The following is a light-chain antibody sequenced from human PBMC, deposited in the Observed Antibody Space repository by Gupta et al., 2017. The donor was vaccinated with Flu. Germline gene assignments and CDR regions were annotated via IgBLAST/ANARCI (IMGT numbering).Light chain of an antibody. CDR2: GGS. V-gene: IGKV1-39*01. J-gene: IGKJ2*01. Sequence: LQITQSPSSVSISVGDRGTIACRASQSIGTNVDWYQQKPGEVPKLLISGGSRLESGVPLRFSGSGSGIDFTLTISRLQPEDFATYYCQQSDIMPYIFGQGTKLDIK. CDR3: QQSDIMPYI. CDR1: QSIGTN.